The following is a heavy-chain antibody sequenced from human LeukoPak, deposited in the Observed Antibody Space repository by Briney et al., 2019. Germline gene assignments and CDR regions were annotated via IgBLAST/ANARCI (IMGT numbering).Heavy chain of an antibody. V-gene: IGHV1-2*06. D-gene: IGHD4-23*01. J-gene: IGHJ4*02. Sequence: ASVKVSCKASGYTFTGYYMHWVRQAPGQGLEWMGQINPNTGVTDYAQKFQGGVSMTRDTSINTAYIEVSRLTSDDTAVYYCARVEDYGGNYFFDYWGQGTLVTVSS. CDR3: ARVEDYGGNYFFDY. CDR1: GYTFTGYY. CDR2: INPNTGVT.